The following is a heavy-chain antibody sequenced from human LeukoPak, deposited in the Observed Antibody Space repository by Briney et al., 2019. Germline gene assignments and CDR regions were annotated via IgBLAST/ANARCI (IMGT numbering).Heavy chain of an antibody. CDR3: AKDVVHCGGDCYSEMDY. J-gene: IGHJ4*02. V-gene: IGHV3-23*01. D-gene: IGHD2-21*02. Sequence: GGSLRLSCAASGFTFSSYAMSWVRQAPGKGLEWVSAISGSGGSTYYADSVKGRFTISRDNSKNTLYLQMNSLRAEDTAVYYCAKDVVHCGGDCYSEMDYWGQGTLVTVSS. CDR1: GFTFSSYA. CDR2: ISGSGGST.